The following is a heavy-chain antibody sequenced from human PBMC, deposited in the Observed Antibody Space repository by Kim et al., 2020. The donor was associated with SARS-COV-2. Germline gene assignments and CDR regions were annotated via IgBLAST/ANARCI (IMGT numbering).Heavy chain of an antibody. D-gene: IGHD5-12*01. J-gene: IGHJ3*01. V-gene: IGHV6-1*01. CDR2: WYN. Sequence: WYNDSAISLKSRISITADTSKNQLSLQLNSVTPDDTAVYYCASQAWNAFDYWGQGTVVTVSS. CDR3: ASQAWNAFDY.